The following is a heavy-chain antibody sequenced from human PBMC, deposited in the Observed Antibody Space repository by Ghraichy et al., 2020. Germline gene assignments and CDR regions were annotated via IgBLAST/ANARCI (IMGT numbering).Heavy chain of an antibody. D-gene: IGHD1-14*01. CDR2: IRGDGNII. Sequence: ETLSLTCAASGFTFSSNWMHWVRQAPGKGLVWVSRIRGDGNIINYAGSVKGRFTISRDNARNTLYLQMNSLRAEDTAVYYCARGGTSNSRVDYWGQGTLVTVSS. CDR1: GFTFSSNW. CDR3: ARGGTSNSRVDY. J-gene: IGHJ4*02. V-gene: IGHV3-74*01.